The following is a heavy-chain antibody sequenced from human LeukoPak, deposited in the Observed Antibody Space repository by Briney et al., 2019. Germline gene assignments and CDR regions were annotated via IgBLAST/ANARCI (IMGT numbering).Heavy chain of an antibody. CDR3: ARERCSGGSCYLNWFDP. V-gene: IGHV3-21*01. D-gene: IGHD2-15*01. Sequence: PGGSLRLSCAASGSTFSSYSMNWVRQAPGKGLEWVSSISSSSSYIYYADSVKGRFTISRDNAKNSLYLQMNSLRAEDTAVYYCARERCSGGSCYLNWFDPWGQGTLVTVSS. CDR1: GSTFSSYS. CDR2: ISSSSSYI. J-gene: IGHJ5*02.